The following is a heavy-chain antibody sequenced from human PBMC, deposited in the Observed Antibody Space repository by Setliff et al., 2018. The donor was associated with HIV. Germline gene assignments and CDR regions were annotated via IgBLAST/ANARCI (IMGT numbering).Heavy chain of an antibody. J-gene: IGHJ4*02. D-gene: IGHD3-3*01. CDR2: ISAYNGNT. CDR1: GYTFTSYG. Sequence: GASVKVSCKASGYTFTSYGISWVRQAPGQELQWMGWISAYNGNTNYAQKLQGRVTMTTDTSPSTAYLDLRSLRSDDTAVYYCARDSDNCGSGYYAAFDYWGQGTLVTVSS. CDR3: ARDSDNCGSGYYAAFDY. V-gene: IGHV1-18*01.